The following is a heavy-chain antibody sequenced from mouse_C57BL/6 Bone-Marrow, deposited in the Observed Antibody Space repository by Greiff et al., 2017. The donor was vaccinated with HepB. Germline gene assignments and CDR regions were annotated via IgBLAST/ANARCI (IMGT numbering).Heavy chain of an antibody. CDR3: ADYSNPWFAY. Sequence: VQLQQSGPVLVKPGASVKMSCKASGYTFTDYYMNWVKQSHGKSLEWIGVINPYNGGTSYNQKFKGKATLTVDKSSSTAYMELNSLTSEDSAVYYCADYSNPWFAYWGQGTLVTVSA. D-gene: IGHD2-5*01. CDR1: GYTFTDYY. V-gene: IGHV1-19*01. J-gene: IGHJ3*01. CDR2: INPYNGGT.